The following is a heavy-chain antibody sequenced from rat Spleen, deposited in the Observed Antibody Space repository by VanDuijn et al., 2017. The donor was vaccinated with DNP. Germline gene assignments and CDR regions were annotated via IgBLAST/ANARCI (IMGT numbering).Heavy chain of an antibody. CDR1: GYSITSHY. V-gene: IGHV3-1*01. CDR2: ISYSGSP. D-gene: IGHD1-5*01. J-gene: IGHJ2*01. Sequence: EVQLQASGPGLVKPSQSLSLTCSVTGYSITSHYWGWIRQFPGNKLEYIGHISYSGSPNYNPSLKSRISITRDTSKNQFFLQLNSVTTEDTATYYCARWNIGTSTLDYWGQGVMVTVSS. CDR3: ARWNIGTSTLDY.